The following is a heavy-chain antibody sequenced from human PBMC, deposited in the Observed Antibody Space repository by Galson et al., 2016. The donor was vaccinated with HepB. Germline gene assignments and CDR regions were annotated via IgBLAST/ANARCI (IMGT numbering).Heavy chain of an antibody. V-gene: IGHV2-5*02. CDR1: GLSLSPSGVG. CDR3: AHTKRMLPTSLYYFDY. CDR2: SYWDDDK. J-gene: IGHJ4*02. D-gene: IGHD2-15*01. Sequence: PALVKPTQTLTLTCTFSGLSLSPSGVGLAWIRQPPGKALEWLALSYWDDDKRYSPSLKSRLTITKDTSKNQVVLTMTNMDPVDTATYYCAHTKRMLPTSLYYFDYWGQGTLVTVSS.